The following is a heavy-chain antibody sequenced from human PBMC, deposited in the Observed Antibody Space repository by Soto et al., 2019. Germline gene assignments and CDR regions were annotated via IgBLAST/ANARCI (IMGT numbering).Heavy chain of an antibody. CDR3: AKLVDKTLDDF. J-gene: IGHJ4*02. D-gene: IGHD3-10*01. Sequence: QVQLVESGGGVIQPGRSLRLSCAASGLDFRNNDMHWVRQAPGKGLEWVAVISHDSRNIFYGDSVKGRFTGTTDNSKNTLYLEMNSLGVEDAAVYFCAKLVDKTLDDFWGLGTLVVVSS. CDR2: ISHDSRNI. V-gene: IGHV3-30*18. CDR1: GLDFRNND.